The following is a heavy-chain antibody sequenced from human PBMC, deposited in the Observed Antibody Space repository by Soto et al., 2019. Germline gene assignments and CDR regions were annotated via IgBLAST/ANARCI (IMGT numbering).Heavy chain of an antibody. CDR3: VLTSHRIPGIAAAADPLYYYYGMDV. CDR2: IYYSGST. CDR1: GVSISSSSYY. D-gene: IGHD6-13*01. Sequence: SETLSLTCTVSGVSISSSSYYWGWIRQPPGKGLEWIGSIYYSGSTYYNPSLKSRVTISLDTSKNQFSLKLSSVTAADTAVYYCVLTSHRIPGIAAAADPLYYYYGMDVWGQGTTVT. V-gene: IGHV4-39*01. J-gene: IGHJ6*02.